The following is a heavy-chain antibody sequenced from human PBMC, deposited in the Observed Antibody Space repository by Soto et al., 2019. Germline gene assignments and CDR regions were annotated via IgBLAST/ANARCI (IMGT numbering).Heavy chain of an antibody. V-gene: IGHV3-49*03. Sequence: EVQLVESGGDLVQPGRSLRLSCTTSGFTFGDYAVSWLRQAPGKGLEWVSFIRSKASGGTAEYAASVKGRFTITRDDSKSIAYLKMNSLKTEDTAVYYYSRDLVWLRAFDIWGQGTMVTVSS. CDR1: GFTFGDYA. CDR2: IRSKASGGTA. CDR3: SRDLVWLRAFDI. D-gene: IGHD2-21*01. J-gene: IGHJ3*02.